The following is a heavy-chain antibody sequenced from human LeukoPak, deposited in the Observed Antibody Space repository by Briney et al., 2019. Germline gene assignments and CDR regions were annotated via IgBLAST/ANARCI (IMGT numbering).Heavy chain of an antibody. CDR3: ARGECGEGWFDS. Sequence: ASVKVSCKASGYTFTSYGVSWVRQGPGQGLEWMGWISSNNGNTNQAQKFQGRLTMTTDTSTNTVYMELRSLRSDDTAVYYCARGECGEGWFDSWGQGTLVIVSS. V-gene: IGHV1-18*01. CDR2: ISSNNGNT. D-gene: IGHD2-21*01. CDR1: GYTFTSYG. J-gene: IGHJ5*01.